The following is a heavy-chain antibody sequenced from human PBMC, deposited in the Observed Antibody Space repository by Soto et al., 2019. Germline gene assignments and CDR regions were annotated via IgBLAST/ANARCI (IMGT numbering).Heavy chain of an antibody. D-gene: IGHD2-15*01. CDR3: ARNTGYCSGGSCYSGWFDP. Sequence: SETLSLTCTVSGGSISSYYWSWIRQPAGKGLEWIGRIYTSGSTNYNPSLKSRVTMPVDTSKNQFSLKLSSVTAADTAVYYCARNTGYCSGGSCYSGWFDPWGQGTLVTVSS. J-gene: IGHJ5*02. CDR2: IYTSGST. CDR1: GGSISSYY. V-gene: IGHV4-4*07.